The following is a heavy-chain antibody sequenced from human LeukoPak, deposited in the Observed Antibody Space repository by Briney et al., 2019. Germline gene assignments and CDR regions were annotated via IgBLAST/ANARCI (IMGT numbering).Heavy chain of an antibody. CDR1: GFTFSTYV. V-gene: IGHV3-64D*06. Sequence: PGGSLRLSCSVSGFTFSTYVMHWVRQAPGKGLEYVSAISSNGDNTYYADSVKGRLTISRDNSKNTLYLQMGSLRADDTAVYYCVRGTGYWGQGTLVTVSS. CDR2: ISSNGDNT. J-gene: IGHJ4*02. CDR3: VRGTGY.